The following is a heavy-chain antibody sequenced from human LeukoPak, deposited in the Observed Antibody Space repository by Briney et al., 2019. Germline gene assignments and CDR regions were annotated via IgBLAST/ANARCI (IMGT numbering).Heavy chain of an antibody. J-gene: IGHJ4*02. Sequence: AXVKVSCKASGYTFTGYYMHWVRQAPGQGVEGMGRINPNRGATNYAQKFQGRGTMNRDTAKRTAYMEVSRLRSDDTAVYYCASSTQYYYDSSGQYYFDYWGQGTLVTVSS. CDR2: INPNRGAT. CDR1: GYTFTGYY. D-gene: IGHD3-22*01. V-gene: IGHV1-2*06. CDR3: ASSTQYYYDSSGQYYFDY.